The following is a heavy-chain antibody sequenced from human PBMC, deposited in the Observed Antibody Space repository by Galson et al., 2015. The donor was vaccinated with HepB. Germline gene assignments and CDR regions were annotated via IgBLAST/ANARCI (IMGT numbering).Heavy chain of an antibody. J-gene: IGHJ4*02. D-gene: IGHD5-24*01. CDR1: GFTFSTYR. CDR3: ARGSEMSP. Sequence: SLRLSCAASGFTFSTYRMNWVRQAPGKGLEWVSHISSSSGMINYADSVKGRFTISRDSAQKSLYLQMNSLRDEDTAVYYCARGSEMSPWGQGTLVTVSS. V-gene: IGHV3-48*02. CDR2: ISSSSGMI.